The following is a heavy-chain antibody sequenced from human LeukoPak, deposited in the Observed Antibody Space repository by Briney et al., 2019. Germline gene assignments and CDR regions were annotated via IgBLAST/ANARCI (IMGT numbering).Heavy chain of an antibody. CDR1: GFTFSSFS. J-gene: IGHJ4*02. V-gene: IGHV3-21*01. CDR2: ISTSSSYI. D-gene: IGHD2-2*01. Sequence: GGSLRLSCAASGFTFSSFSMNWVRQAPGKGLEWVSSISTSSSYIYYADSVKGRFTISRDNATSSLYLQMNSLRAEDTAVYYCARDISACSTSCYGVDYWGQGTLVTVSS. CDR3: ARDISACSTSCYGVDY.